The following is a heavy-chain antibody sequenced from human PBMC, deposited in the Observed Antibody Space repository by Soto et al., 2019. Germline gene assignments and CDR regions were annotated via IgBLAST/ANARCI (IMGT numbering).Heavy chain of an antibody. V-gene: IGHV1-8*01. Sequence: ASVKVSCKASGYTFTSHDINWVRQATGQGLEWMGWMNPNSGNTGYAQKFQGRVTMTRNTSISTAYMELSSLRSEDTAVYYCARAGYCSSTSCYVYYYYYGMDVWGQGTTVTVSS. CDR2: MNPNSGNT. D-gene: IGHD2-2*03. J-gene: IGHJ6*02. CDR3: ARAGYCSSTSCYVYYYYYGMDV. CDR1: GYTFTSHD.